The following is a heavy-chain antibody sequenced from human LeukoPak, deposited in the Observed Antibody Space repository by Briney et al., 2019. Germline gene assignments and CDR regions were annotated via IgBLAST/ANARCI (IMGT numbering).Heavy chain of an antibody. D-gene: IGHD4-17*01. J-gene: IGHJ4*02. CDR2: IIPIFGTA. V-gene: IGHV1-69*05. CDR3: AREEATTEKALHY. CDR1: GGTFSSYA. Sequence: SVKVSCXASGGTFSSYAISWVRQAPGQGLEWMGGIIPIFGTANYAQKFQGRVTITTDESTSTAYMELSSLRSEDTAVYYCAREEATTEKALHYWGQGTLVTVSS.